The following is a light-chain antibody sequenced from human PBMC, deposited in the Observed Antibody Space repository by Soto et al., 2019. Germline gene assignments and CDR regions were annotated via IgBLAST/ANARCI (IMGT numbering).Light chain of an antibody. CDR1: SSDVGGYNY. CDR3: SSYTSRSTSVV. J-gene: IGLJ2*01. CDR2: EVS. V-gene: IGLV2-14*01. Sequence: QSVLTQPASVSGSPGQSITISCTGTSSDVGGYNYVSWYQQHPGKAPKLMIYEVSNRPSGVSNRFSGSKSGNTASLTISGLQAEDEADYYCSSYTSRSTSVVFGGGT.